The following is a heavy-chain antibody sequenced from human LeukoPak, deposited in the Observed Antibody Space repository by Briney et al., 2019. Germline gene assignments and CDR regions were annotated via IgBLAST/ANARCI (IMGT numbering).Heavy chain of an antibody. D-gene: IGHD2-21*02. V-gene: IGHV1-69*05. Sequence: GASVKVSCKASGGTFSSYAISWVRQAPGQGLKWMGRIIPIFGTANYAQKFQGRVAFTTDGPTSTAYMELSSLRSEDTAVYYCARSPLYCGGDCYAEPKVDYWGQGTLVTVSS. CDR2: IIPIFGTA. CDR3: ARSPLYCGGDCYAEPKVDY. J-gene: IGHJ4*02. CDR1: GGTFSSYA.